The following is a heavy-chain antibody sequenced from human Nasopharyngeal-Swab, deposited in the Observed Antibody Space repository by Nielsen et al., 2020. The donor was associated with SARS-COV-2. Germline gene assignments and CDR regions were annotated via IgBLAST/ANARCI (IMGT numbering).Heavy chain of an antibody. J-gene: IGHJ6*03. D-gene: IGHD3-3*01. CDR3: ARQDRFYYYLDV. CDR1: GFTFGSFG. CDR2: ISPSSGYI. Sequence: GGSLRLSCAGSGFTFGSFGMTWVRQAPGKGLEWVSDISPSSGYIYYAESLKGRFTISRDNGKNSVYLQMNSLRADDTAVYFCARQDRFYYYLDVWGKGTTVTVSS. V-gene: IGHV3-21*01.